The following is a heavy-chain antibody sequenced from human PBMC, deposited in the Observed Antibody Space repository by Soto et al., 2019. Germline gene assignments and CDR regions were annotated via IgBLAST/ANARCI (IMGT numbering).Heavy chain of an antibody. Sequence: GGSLRLSCAASGFTFSSYWMHWVRQAPGKGLVWVSRINSDGSSTSYADSVKGRFTISRDNAKNTLYLQMNSLRAEDTAVYYCARGKPIAAAGIYYGMDVWGQGTTVTVSS. J-gene: IGHJ6*02. CDR1: GFTFSSYW. D-gene: IGHD6-13*01. V-gene: IGHV3-74*01. CDR3: ARGKPIAAAGIYYGMDV. CDR2: INSDGSST.